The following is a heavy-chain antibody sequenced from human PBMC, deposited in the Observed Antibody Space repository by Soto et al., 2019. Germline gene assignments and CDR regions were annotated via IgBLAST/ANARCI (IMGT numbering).Heavy chain of an antibody. CDR3: ARDHTPITIFGVVMPSSFDY. J-gene: IGHJ4*02. D-gene: IGHD3-3*01. CDR2: IIPIFGTA. Sequence: QVQLVQSGAEVKKPGSSVKVSCKASGGTFSSYAISWVRQAPGQGLEWMGGIIPIFGTANYAQKFQGRVTITADESTSTAYMELSSLRSEDTAVYYCARDHTPITIFGVVMPSSFDYLGQGTLVTVSS. V-gene: IGHV1-69*01. CDR1: GGTFSSYA.